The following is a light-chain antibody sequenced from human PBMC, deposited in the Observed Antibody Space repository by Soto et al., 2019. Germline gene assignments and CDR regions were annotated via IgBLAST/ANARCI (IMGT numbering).Light chain of an antibody. CDR1: SSDVGGYDY. CDR3: SSSSPRSNRVV. V-gene: IGLV2-14*03. J-gene: IGLJ2*01. Sequence: QSALTQPASVSGSPGQSITISCTGTSSDVGGYDYVSWYQHHPGNATKLLIYDVTSRPSGVSERFSGSKSGNTAFLTISGLHAADDSDDRGSSSSPRSNRVVFGGGTTVTVL. CDR2: DVT.